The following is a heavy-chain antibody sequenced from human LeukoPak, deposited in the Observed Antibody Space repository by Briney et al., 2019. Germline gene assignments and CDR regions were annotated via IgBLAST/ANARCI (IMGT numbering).Heavy chain of an antibody. CDR1: GYSFSSYW. D-gene: IGHD2-8*02. CDR2: IDPGDSFT. V-gene: IGHV5-10-1*01. Sequence: GESLKISCKGSGYSFSSYWISWVRQMPGKGLEWMGRIDPGDSFTKYRPSLEGRVTISADKSLSTVYLQWSSLKGSDTAIYYCARDGGGVSSWVSHWGQGTLVTVSS. J-gene: IGHJ4*02. CDR3: ARDGGGVSSWVSH.